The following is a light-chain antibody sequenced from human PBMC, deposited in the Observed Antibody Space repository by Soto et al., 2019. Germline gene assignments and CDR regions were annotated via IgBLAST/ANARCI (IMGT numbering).Light chain of an antibody. CDR2: KAS. J-gene: IGKJ1*01. V-gene: IGKV1-5*03. CDR3: QQYNSYSQA. Sequence: DIQMTQSPSTLSASVGDRVTITCRASQSISSWLAWYQQQTGKAHKLLIYKASSLESGVPSRFSGSGSGTEFTLTISSLQPDDFATYYCQQYNSYSQAFGQGTKVDI. CDR1: QSISSW.